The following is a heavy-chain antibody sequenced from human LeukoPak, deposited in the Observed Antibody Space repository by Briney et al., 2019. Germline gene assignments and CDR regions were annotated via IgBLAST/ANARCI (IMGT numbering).Heavy chain of an antibody. CDR2: ISSSSSYI. Sequence: GGSLRLSCAASGFTFSSYSMNWVRQAPGKGLEWVSSISSSSSYIYYADSVKGRFTISRDNAKNSLYLQMNSLRAEDTAVYYCAKDADYYDSSGYPLDYWGQGTLVAVSS. J-gene: IGHJ4*02. D-gene: IGHD3-22*01. CDR1: GFTFSSYS. CDR3: AKDADYYDSSGYPLDY. V-gene: IGHV3-21*04.